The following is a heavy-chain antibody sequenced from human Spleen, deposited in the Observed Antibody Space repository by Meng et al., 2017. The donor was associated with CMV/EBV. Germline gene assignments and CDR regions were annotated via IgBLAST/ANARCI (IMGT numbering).Heavy chain of an antibody. CDR1: GGSISSSSYY. Sequence: SETLSLTCTVSGGSISSSSYYWGWIRQPPGKGLEWIGSIYYSGSTYYNPSLKSRVTISVDTSKNQFSLKLSSVTAADTAVYYCARDGRDDNNYDAFDIWGQGTMVTVSS. CDR2: IYYSGST. D-gene: IGHD5-24*01. CDR3: ARDGRDDNNYDAFDI. J-gene: IGHJ3*02. V-gene: IGHV4-39*07.